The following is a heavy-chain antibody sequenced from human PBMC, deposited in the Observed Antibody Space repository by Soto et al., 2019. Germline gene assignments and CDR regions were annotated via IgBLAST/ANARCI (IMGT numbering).Heavy chain of an antibody. V-gene: IGHV3-21*01. CDR3: ARGPPYIVVVPAAMRLYFDY. CDR1: GFTFSSYS. J-gene: IGHJ4*02. CDR2: ISSSSSYI. D-gene: IGHD2-2*01. Sequence: EVQLVESGGGLVKPGGSLRLSCAASGFTFSSYSMNWVRQAPGKGLEWVSSISSSSSYIYYADSVKGRFTISRDNAKNSLYLQMNSLRAEDTAVYYCARGPPYIVVVPAAMRLYFDYWGQGTLVTVSS.